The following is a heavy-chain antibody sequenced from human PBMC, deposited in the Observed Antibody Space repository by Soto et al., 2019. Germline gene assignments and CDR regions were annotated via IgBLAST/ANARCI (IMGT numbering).Heavy chain of an antibody. CDR1: GFTFDDFA. J-gene: IGHJ4*02. Sequence: EVQLVESGGGLVQPGRSLRLSCAASGFTFDDFAMNWVRQAPGKGLEWVAGITWNSGTIDYAGSVKGRFTISRDNAKNSLYLQMNSLRAGDTAVYYCVKGGSHGMDPFDSWGQGTLVTVSS. V-gene: IGHV3-9*01. CDR3: VKGGSHGMDPFDS. CDR2: ITWNSGTI. D-gene: IGHD1-1*01.